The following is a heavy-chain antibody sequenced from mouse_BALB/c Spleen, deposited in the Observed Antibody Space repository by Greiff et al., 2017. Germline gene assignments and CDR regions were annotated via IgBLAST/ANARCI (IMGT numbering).Heavy chain of an antibody. CDR2: INPSSGYT. CDR1: GYTFTSYT. D-gene: IGHD2-4*01. Sequence: QVQLQQSAAELARPGASVKMSCKASGYTFTSYTMHWVKQRPGQGLEWIGYINPSSGYTEYNQKFKDKTTLTADKSSSTAYMQLSSLTSEDSAVYYCARYPTMITTRAWFAYWGQGTLVTVSA. V-gene: IGHV1-4*02. CDR3: ARYPTMITTRAWFAY. J-gene: IGHJ3*01.